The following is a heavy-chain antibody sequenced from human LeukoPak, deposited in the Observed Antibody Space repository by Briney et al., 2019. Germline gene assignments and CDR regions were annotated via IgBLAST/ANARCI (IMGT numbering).Heavy chain of an antibody. V-gene: IGHV4-59*08. CDR1: GGSISSYY. CDR3: ARLVTGIAVTVHAFDI. CDR2: IYYSGST. J-gene: IGHJ3*02. D-gene: IGHD6-19*01. Sequence: PSETLSLTCTVSGGSISSYYWSWIRQPPGKGLEWIGYIYYSGSTNYNPSLKSRVTISVDTSKNQFSLKLSSVTAADTAVYYCARLVTGIAVTVHAFDIWGQGTMVTVPS.